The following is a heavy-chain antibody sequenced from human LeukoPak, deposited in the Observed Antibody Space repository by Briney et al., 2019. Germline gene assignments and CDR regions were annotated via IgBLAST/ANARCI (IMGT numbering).Heavy chain of an antibody. V-gene: IGHV3-33*01. Sequence: GGSLRLSCAASGFTFSSYGMHWVRQAPGKGLEWVAVIWYDGSNKYYADSVKGRFTISRDNSKNTLYLQMNSLRAEDTAVYYCARVLQGSYMDVWGKGTTVTVSS. J-gene: IGHJ6*03. D-gene: IGHD4-11*01. CDR3: ARVLQGSYMDV. CDR2: IWYDGSNK. CDR1: GFTFSSYG.